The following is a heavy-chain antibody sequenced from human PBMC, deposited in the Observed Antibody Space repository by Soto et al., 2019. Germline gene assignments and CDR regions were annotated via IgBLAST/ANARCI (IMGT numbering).Heavy chain of an antibody. CDR2: IYYSGST. D-gene: IGHD3-3*01. V-gene: IGHV4-59*01. CDR3: ARSPDYDFWSGPFGYYYYGMDV. CDR1: GGSISSYY. J-gene: IGHJ6*02. Sequence: PSETLSLTCTVSGGSISSYYWSWIRQPPGKGLEWIGYIYYSGSTNYNPSLKSRVTISVDTSKNQFSLKLSPVTAADTAVYYCARSPDYDFWSGPFGYYYYGMDVWGQGTTVTVSS.